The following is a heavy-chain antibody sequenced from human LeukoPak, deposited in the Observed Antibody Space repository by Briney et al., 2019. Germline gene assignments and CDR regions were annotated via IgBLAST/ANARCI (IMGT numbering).Heavy chain of an antibody. CDR3: ANDGVSGYYYGSGSFYSGGEFDY. CDR2: ISGSGGST. CDR1: GFTFSSYA. D-gene: IGHD3-10*01. J-gene: IGHJ4*02. Sequence: PGGSLRLSCAASGFTFSSYAMSWVRQAPGKGLEWVSAISGSGGSTYYADSVKGRFTISRDNSKNTLYPQMNSLRAEDTAVYYCANDGVSGYYYGSGSFYSGGEFDYWGQGTLVTVSS. V-gene: IGHV3-23*01.